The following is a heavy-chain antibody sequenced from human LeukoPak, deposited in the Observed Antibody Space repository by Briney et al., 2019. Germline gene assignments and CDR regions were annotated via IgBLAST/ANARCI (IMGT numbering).Heavy chain of an antibody. CDR1: GFTVGSNY. CDR3: ARSRVSGNYGMDV. V-gene: IGHV3-66*01. Sequence: GGYLRLSCAASGFTVGSNYMSWVRQAPGKGLEWVSVIYSGGDTYYADSVKGRFTISRDNSRNTLYLQMNYLRAEDTAVYYCARSRVSGNYGMDVWGQGTTVAVSS. J-gene: IGHJ6*02. D-gene: IGHD3-10*01. CDR2: IYSGGDT.